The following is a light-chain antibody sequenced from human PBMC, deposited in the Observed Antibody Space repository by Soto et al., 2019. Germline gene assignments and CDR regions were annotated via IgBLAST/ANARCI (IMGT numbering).Light chain of an antibody. J-gene: IGKJ2*01. Sequence: DIQMTQSPSSLSASLGDRVTITCRASQSVNRFLNSYQQQPGRAPKVLIYAASSLQSGVPSRFSGNGSGTDFTLTITSLQPEDSATYFCQQTYRPSYTFAQGTRLEIK. CDR3: QQTYRPSYT. CDR2: AAS. V-gene: IGKV1-39*01. CDR1: QSVNRF.